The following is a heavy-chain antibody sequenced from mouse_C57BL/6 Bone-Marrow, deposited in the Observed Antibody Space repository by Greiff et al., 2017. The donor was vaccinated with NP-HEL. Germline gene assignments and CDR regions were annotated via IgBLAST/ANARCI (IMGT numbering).Heavy chain of an antibody. CDR2: IYPRSGNT. Sequence: QVQLQQSGAELARPGASVKLSCKASGYTFTSYGISWVKQRTGQGLEWIGEIYPRSGNTYYIEKFKGKATLTADKSSSTAYMELRSLTSEDSAVYFCARARAKIYYGYDEGYAMDYWGQGTSVTVSS. D-gene: IGHD2-2*01. V-gene: IGHV1-81*01. CDR3: ARARAKIYYGYDEGYAMDY. CDR1: GYTFTSYG. J-gene: IGHJ4*01.